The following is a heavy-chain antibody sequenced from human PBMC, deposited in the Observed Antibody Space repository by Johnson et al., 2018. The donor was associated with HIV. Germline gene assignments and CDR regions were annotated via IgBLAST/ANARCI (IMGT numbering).Heavy chain of an antibody. V-gene: IGHV3-74*02. CDR2: INSDETHK. CDR3: ARLGSSSWYGDDAFDI. D-gene: IGHD6-13*01. J-gene: IGHJ3*02. CDR1: GFTVSSNY. Sequence: VQLVESGGGLIQPGGSLRLSCAASGFTVSSNYMSWVRQAPGKGLEWVSRINSDETHKNYADSVKGRFTISRDNAKNTLYLQMNSLKAEDTAVYYCARLGSSSWYGDDAFDIWGQGTMVTVSS.